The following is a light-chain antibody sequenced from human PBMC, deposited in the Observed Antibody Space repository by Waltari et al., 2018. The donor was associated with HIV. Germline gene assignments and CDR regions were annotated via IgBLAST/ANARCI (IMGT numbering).Light chain of an antibody. CDR3: QSYDNSLSGHWG. V-gene: IGLV1-40*01. Sequence: QSALTQPPSVSGAPGQRVTISCTGSSSNIGAGYDVPWSQQLPGTAPKLPIYGNTNRPAGVPDRFSGSKSGTSASLAITGLQTEDEGTYYCQSYDNSLSGHWGFGGGTKLTVL. J-gene: IGLJ3*02. CDR2: GNT. CDR1: SSNIGAGYD.